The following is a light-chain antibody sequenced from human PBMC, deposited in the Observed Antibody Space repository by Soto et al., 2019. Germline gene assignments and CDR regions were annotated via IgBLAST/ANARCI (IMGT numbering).Light chain of an antibody. J-gene: IGKJ4*01. CDR1: QSVSSY. V-gene: IGKV3-11*01. CDR3: QQRSNWPPGT. Sequence: EIVLTQSPATLSLSPGERATLSCRASQSVSSYLAWYQQKPCQAPRLLIYDASNRATGIPARFSGSGSGTDFTLTISSLEPEDFGVYYCQQRSNWPPGTFGGGTKVEIK. CDR2: DAS.